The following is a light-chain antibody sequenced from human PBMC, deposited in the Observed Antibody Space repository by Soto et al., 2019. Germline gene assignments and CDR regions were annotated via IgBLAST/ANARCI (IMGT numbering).Light chain of an antibody. CDR1: QSISNY. J-gene: IGKJ2*01. V-gene: IGKV1-39*01. CDR3: QQSYSTPT. CDR2: AAS. Sequence: DIQMTQSPSSLSASAGDRVTITCRASQSISNYLNWYQQKPGKAPKLLIYAASSLQSGVPSRFSGSGSGTAFTLTISSLQPEDFATYYCQQSYSTPTFGQGTKLEIK.